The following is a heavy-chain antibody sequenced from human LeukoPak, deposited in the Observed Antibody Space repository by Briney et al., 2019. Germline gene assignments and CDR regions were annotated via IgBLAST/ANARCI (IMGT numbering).Heavy chain of an antibody. CDR3: STGTYFDY. D-gene: IGHD1-1*01. V-gene: IGHV3-73*01. CDR1: GFTFYNYA. CDR2: IRSKANSYAT. J-gene: IGHJ4*02. Sequence: GGSLRLSCAASGFTFYNYAMSWVRQASGKGLEWVGRIRSKANSYATAYAASVKGRFTISRDDSKNTAYLQMNSLKTEDTAVYYCSTGTYFDYWGQGTLVTVSS.